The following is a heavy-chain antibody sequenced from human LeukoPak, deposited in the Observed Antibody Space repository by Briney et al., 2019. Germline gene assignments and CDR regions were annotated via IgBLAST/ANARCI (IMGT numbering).Heavy chain of an antibody. Sequence: PGGSLRLSCAASGFTFSSYEMNWVRQAPGKGLEWISYISTSGTTTHYADSVKGRFSISRDNAKNSLYLQMNSLRAEDTAVYYCARDCGGDCYSRWYFDYWGQGTLVTVSS. D-gene: IGHD2-21*02. J-gene: IGHJ4*02. CDR2: ISTSGTTT. CDR1: GFTFSSYE. CDR3: ARDCGGDCYSRWYFDY. V-gene: IGHV3-48*03.